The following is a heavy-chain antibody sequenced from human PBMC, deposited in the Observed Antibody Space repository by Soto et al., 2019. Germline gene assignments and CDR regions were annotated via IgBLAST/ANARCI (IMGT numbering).Heavy chain of an antibody. D-gene: IGHD2-15*01. CDR3: ARADCSGGSCYRY. J-gene: IGHJ4*02. CDR2: ISSNGGST. V-gene: IGHV3-64*01. Sequence: EVQLVESEGGLVQPGGSLRLSCAASGFTFSSYAMHWVRQAPGKGLEYVSAISSNGGSTYYANSVKGRFTISRDNSKNTLYLQMGSLRAEDMAVYYCARADCSGGSCYRYWGQGTLVTVSS. CDR1: GFTFSSYA.